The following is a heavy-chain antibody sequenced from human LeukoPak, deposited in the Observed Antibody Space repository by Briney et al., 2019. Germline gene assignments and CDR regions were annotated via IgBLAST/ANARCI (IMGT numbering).Heavy chain of an antibody. CDR3: YSSVFDS. J-gene: IGHJ4*02. CDR1: GFTFSSYS. V-gene: IGHV3-48*04. D-gene: IGHD6-19*01. Sequence: AGGSLRLSCAASGFTFSSYSMNWVRQAPGKVLEWVSSISSSGSTIYYADSVKGRFTISRDNAKNSLYLQMNSLRAEDTAVYFCYSSVFDSWGQGTLVTVSS. CDR2: ISSSGSTI.